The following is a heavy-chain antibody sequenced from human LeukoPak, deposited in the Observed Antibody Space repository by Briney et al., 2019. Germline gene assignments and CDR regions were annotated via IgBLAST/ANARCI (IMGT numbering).Heavy chain of an antibody. Sequence: PSETLSLTCAVSGGSISSGGYSWSWIRQPPGKGLEWIGYIYHSGSTYYNPSLKSRVTISVDRSKNQFSLKLSSVTAADTAVYYCARGSGWAFDIWSQGTMVTVSS. V-gene: IGHV4-30-2*01. CDR3: ARGSGWAFDI. J-gene: IGHJ3*02. D-gene: IGHD2-15*01. CDR1: GGSISSGGYS. CDR2: IYHSGST.